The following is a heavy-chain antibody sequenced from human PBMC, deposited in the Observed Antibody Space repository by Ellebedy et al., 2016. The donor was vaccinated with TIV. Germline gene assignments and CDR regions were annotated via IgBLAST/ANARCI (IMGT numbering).Heavy chain of an antibody. D-gene: IGHD3/OR15-3a*01. V-gene: IGHV4-39*07. CDR3: AGDGVLGMFDWVTTE. CDR1: GASINSSSYY. CDR2: IYYNGYT. Sequence: MPSETLSLTCTVSGASINSSSYYWNWIRQPPGKGLEWVGTIYYNGYTYYNPSLKSRVSISVDSSKNQFSLKLSSVTASDTAIYDCAGDGVLGMFDWVTTEWGQGTLAAVSS. J-gene: IGHJ4*02.